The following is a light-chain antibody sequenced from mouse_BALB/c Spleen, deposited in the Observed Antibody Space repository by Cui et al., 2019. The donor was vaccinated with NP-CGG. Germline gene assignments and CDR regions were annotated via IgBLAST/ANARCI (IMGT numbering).Light chain of an antibody. CDR1: TGAVTTSNY. V-gene: IGLV1*01. Sequence: QPVLPKEPALTTSPGETVTLTCRSSTGAVTTSNYANWVQEKPDHLFTGLIGGTKNRAPGVPARFSGSLIGDKAALTITGAQTEDEAIYFCALWYSNHWVFGGGTKLTVL. J-gene: IGLJ1*01. CDR2: GTK. CDR3: ALWYSNHWV.